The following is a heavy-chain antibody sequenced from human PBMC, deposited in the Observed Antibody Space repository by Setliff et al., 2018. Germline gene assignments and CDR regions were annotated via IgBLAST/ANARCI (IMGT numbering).Heavy chain of an antibody. CDR1: GGSMTSYY. D-gene: IGHD1-1*01. CDR2: IFYSGNT. CDR3: ARIRGPTGNCQEAFDI. J-gene: IGHJ3*02. Sequence: SETLSPTCTVSGGSMTSYYWTWIRQPPGEGLEWIGYIFYSGNTEYNPSLKSRVTISVDTSKSQFSLKLTSVTAADTAVYYCARIRGPTGNCQEAFDIWSEGTMVTVSS. V-gene: IGHV4-59*01.